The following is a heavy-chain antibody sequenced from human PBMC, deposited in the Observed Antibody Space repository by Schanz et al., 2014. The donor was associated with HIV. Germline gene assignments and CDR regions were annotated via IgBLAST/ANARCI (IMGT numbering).Heavy chain of an antibody. J-gene: IGHJ6*02. CDR3: AKDLSPYNVHTTLVTPPVGYGMDV. CDR2: ISWNSGSI. V-gene: IGHV3-9*01. Sequence: EVQLVESGGGLVQPGRSLRLSCTGSGFTFDDYVMYWVRQAPGKGLEWVSGISWNSGSIGYADSVKGRFTISRDNAKNSLYLQMHSLRAEDTALYYCAKDLSPYNVHTTLVTPPVGYGMDVWGQGTTVTVSS. D-gene: IGHD5-18*01. CDR1: GFTFDDYV.